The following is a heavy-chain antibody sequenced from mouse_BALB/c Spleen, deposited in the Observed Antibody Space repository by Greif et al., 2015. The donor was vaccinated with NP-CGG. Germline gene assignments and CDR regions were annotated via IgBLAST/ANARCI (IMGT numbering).Heavy chain of an antibody. J-gene: IGHJ1*01. CDR3: ARLNDHWYFDV. V-gene: IGHV3-8*02. CDR1: GDSITSGY. Sequence: EVKLMESGPSLVKPSQTLSLTCSVTGDSITSGYWNWIRKFPGNKLEYMGYISYSGSTYYNPSLKSRISITRDTSKNXYYLQVNSVTTEDTATYYCARLNDHWYFDVWGAGTTVTVSS. D-gene: IGHD2-12*01. CDR2: ISYSGST.